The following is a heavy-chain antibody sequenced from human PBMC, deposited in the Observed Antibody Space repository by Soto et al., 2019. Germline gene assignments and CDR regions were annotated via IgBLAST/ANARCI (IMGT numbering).Heavy chain of an antibody. V-gene: IGHV3-33*01. CDR3: AREVGIAASGPLDY. D-gene: IGHD6-13*01. J-gene: IGHJ4*02. Sequence: QVQLVESGGGVVQPGRSLRLSCAASGFTFSSYGMHWVRQAPGKGLEWVAVIWVDGSNKYYADSVKGRFTISRDNSKNRLYLEMNSLRAEDTAVYYCAREVGIAASGPLDYWGQGTLVTVSS. CDR2: IWVDGSNK. CDR1: GFTFSSYG.